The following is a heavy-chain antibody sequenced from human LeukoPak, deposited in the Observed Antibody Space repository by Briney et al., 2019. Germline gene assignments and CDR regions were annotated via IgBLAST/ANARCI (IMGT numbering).Heavy chain of an antibody. V-gene: IGHV1-18*01. D-gene: IGHD3-3*01. CDR1: GYAFISHG. CDR2: ISTYSGNT. CDR3: ARDLAVLGVVFTSYMDV. J-gene: IGHJ6*03. Sequence: GASVKVSCKASGYAFISHGITWVRQAPGQGLEWMGWISTYSGNTHYAQKFQGRVTLSKDTSTTTAYLELRSLGSDDTAVYHCARDLAVLGVVFTSYMDVWGRGTPVTVSS.